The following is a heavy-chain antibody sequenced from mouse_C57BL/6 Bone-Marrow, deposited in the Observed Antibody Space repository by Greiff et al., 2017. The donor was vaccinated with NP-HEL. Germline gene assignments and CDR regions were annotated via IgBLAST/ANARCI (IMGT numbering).Heavy chain of an antibody. D-gene: IGHD2-5*01. Sequence: EVKLMESGGGLVKPGGSLKLSCAASGFTFSDYGMHWVRQAPEKGLEWVAYISSGSSTIYYADTVKGRFTISRDNAKNTLFLQMTSLRSEDTAMYYCARPDSNYSWFAYWGQGTLVTVSA. V-gene: IGHV5-17*01. CDR1: GFTFSDYG. CDR2: ISSGSSTI. J-gene: IGHJ3*01. CDR3: ARPDSNYSWFAY.